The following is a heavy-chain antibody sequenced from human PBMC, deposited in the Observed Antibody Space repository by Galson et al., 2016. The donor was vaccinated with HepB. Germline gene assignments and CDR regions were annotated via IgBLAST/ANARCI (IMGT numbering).Heavy chain of an antibody. J-gene: IGHJ4*02. D-gene: IGHD2/OR15-2a*01. V-gene: IGHV1-18*01. Sequence: SVKVSCKASGYTFTMYGITWVRQAPGQGLEWMGWISGYKVDTNYAEIVQHRVTMTTDTATSTAYMELRDLSSDDTAMHYCARDSSMGPTNGDYWGQGTLVTVSS. CDR1: GYTFTMYG. CDR2: ISGYKVDT. CDR3: ARDSSMGPTNGDY.